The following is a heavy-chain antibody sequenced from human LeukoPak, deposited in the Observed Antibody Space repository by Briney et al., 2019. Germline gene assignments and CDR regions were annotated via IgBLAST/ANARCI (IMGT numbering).Heavy chain of an antibody. CDR2: ISSSSSYT. CDR3: ASLRGYYYDSSGYYPFDY. J-gene: IGHJ4*02. V-gene: IGHV3-21*01. CDR1: GFTFSSYS. D-gene: IGHD3-22*01. Sequence: GGSLRLSCAASGFTFSSYSMNWVRQAPGKGLEWVSSISSSSSYTYYADSVKGRFTISRDNAKNSLYLQMNSLRAEDTAVYYCASLRGYYYDSSGYYPFDYWGQGTLVTVSS.